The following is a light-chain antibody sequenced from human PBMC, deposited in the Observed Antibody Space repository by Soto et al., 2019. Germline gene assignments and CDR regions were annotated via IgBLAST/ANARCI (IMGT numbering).Light chain of an antibody. CDR2: QDS. J-gene: IGLJ2*01. CDR3: QAWDSSTAV. V-gene: IGLV3-1*01. CDR1: KLGDKY. Sequence: SYELTQPPSVSMSPGQTASITCSGDKLGDKYACWYQQKPGQSPVLVIYQDSKRPSGIPERFSGSNSGNTATLTISGTPAMDEADYYCQAWDSSTAVFGGGTQLTVL.